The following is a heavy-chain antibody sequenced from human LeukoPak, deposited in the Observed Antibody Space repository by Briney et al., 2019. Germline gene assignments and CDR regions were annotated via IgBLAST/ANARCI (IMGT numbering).Heavy chain of an antibody. CDR2: MNPNSGNT. J-gene: IGHJ5*02. CDR1: GYTFTSYD. CDR3: ARVIRTYYYDSSSYYNWFDP. V-gene: IGHV1-8*03. D-gene: IGHD3-22*01. Sequence: ASVKVSCKASGYTFTSYDINWVRQATGQGLEWMGWMNPNSGNTGYAQKFQGRVTITRNTSISTAYMELSSLRSEDTAVYYCARVIRTYYYDSSSYYNWFDPWGQGTLVTVSS.